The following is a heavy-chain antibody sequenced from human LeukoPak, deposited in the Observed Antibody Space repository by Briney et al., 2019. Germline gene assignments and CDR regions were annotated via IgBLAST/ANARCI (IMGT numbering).Heavy chain of an antibody. V-gene: IGHV3-11*04. CDR2: ISSGGDSI. J-gene: IGHJ6*04. CDR1: GITFSDHY. CDR3: AELGITMIGGV. Sequence: GGSLRLSCAASGITFSDHYMSWIRQAPGKGLEWLSYISSGGDSIYYADSVKGRFTISRDNGKNSVSLQMNSLRAEDTAVYYCAELGITMIGGVWGKGTTVTISS. D-gene: IGHD3-10*02.